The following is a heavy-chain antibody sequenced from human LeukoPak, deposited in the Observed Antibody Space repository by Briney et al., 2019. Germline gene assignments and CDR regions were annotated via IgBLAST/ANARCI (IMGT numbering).Heavy chain of an antibody. D-gene: IGHD5-12*01. CDR2: IYHSGST. CDR3: ARGGGYASPIGY. Sequence: SETLSLTCTLSGGSISTDYWSWIRQPPGKGLEWIGYIYHSGSTNYNPSLKSRVTISVDTSKNQFSLKLSSVTAADTAVYYCARGGGYASPIGYWGQGALVTVSS. J-gene: IGHJ4*02. CDR1: GGSISTDY. V-gene: IGHV4-59*01.